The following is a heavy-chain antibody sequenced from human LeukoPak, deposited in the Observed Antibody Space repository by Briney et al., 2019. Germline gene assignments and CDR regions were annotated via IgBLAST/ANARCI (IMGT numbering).Heavy chain of an antibody. CDR3: ARLAVAVDY. CDR1: GGIFTSYW. D-gene: IGHD6-19*01. CDR2: IYPGDSDT. J-gene: IGHJ4*02. Sequence: GGALQISCKGAGGIFTSYWSGWGRQMPGKGREGMGIIYPGDSDTRYSPSFQGQVTISADNSITTAYLQWSSLNASDTAMYYCARLAVAVDYWGQGTLVTVSS. V-gene: IGHV5-51*01.